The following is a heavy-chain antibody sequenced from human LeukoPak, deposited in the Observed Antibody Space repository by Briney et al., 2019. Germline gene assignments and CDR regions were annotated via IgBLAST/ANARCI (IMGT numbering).Heavy chain of an antibody. CDR2: IWYDGSNK. V-gene: IGHV3-33*01. D-gene: IGHD3-9*01. CDR1: GFTFSSFG. CDR3: ARDAGRYFDWLGY. Sequence: GGSLRLSCAASGFTFSSFGMHWVRQAPGKGLEWVAVIWYDGSNKYYADSVKGRFTISRDNSKNTLYLQMNSLRAEDTAVYYCARDAGRYFDWLGYWGQGTLVTVSS. J-gene: IGHJ4*02.